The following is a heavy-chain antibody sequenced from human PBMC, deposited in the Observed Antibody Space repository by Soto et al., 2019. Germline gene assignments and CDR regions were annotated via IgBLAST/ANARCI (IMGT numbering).Heavy chain of an antibody. CDR3: XXXXAAATVLYY. CDR2: IRSDGNNK. Sequence: QVQLVESGGGVVQPGRSLRLSCATSGFTFSGYAIHXVRQAPGKGLEWVAVIRSDGNNKXYADSVKGRFTISRDNXXXXXXXXXXXXXXXXXXXXXXXXXXAAATVLYYWGQGTLVTVSS. CDR1: GFTFSGYA. V-gene: IGHV3-33*01. D-gene: IGHD6-25*01. J-gene: IGHJ4*02.